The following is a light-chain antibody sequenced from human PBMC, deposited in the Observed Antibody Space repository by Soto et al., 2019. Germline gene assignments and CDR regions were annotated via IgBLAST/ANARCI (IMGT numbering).Light chain of an antibody. J-gene: IGLJ1*01. CDR3: DSYTTSNTRV. CDR2: GVT. V-gene: IGLV2-8*01. CDR1: SSDVGGHNY. Sequence: QSVLTQPPSASGSPGQSVTISCTGTSSDVGGHNYVSWYQHQPGKAPRLMIYGVTKRPSGVPDRFSGSKSGNTASLTVSGLQAEDEADYYCDSYTTSNTRVFGTGTKLTVL.